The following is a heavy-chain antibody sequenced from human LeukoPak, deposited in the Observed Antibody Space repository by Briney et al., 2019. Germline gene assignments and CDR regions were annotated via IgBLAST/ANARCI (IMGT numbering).Heavy chain of an antibody. J-gene: IGHJ4*02. CDR2: IHYSENS. CDR1: GDSISSFY. V-gene: IGHV4-59*12. D-gene: IGHD6-13*01. Sequence: SETLSLTCSVSGDSISSFYWNWIRQSPGKGLEWIGNIHYSENSNYNPSLESRVTISVDTSKNQFSLKLSSVTAADTAVYYCARGRDSSSEAVYYFDYWGQGTLVTVSS. CDR3: ARGRDSSSEAVYYFDY.